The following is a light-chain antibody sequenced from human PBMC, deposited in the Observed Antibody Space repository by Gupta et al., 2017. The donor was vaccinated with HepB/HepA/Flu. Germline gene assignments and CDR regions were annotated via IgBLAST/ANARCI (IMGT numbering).Light chain of an antibody. J-gene: IGKJ1*01. V-gene: IGKV3-15*01. CDR3: QHYTDWPPST. CDR1: QNIGSN. Sequence: EIAMTQSPATLSVSPGRRATLSCRASQNIGSNLVWYQQRPGHPTSLLIFQASLRAAGTPSRFSGTGSGTEFTLTISSTQSEDYAIYSCQHYTDWPPSTFGQGTKVEIK. CDR2: QAS.